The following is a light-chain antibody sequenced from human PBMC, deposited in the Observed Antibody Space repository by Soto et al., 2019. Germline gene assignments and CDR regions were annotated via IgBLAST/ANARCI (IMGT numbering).Light chain of an antibody. CDR1: QTISSY. V-gene: IGKV1-39*01. J-gene: IGKJ4*01. CDR2: AAS. CDR3: QQSFSNPRT. Sequence: DIQMTQSPSSLSASVGDRVTITCRASQTISSYLNWYQQRPGKAPKLLIYAASSLQSGVPSRFSGRGSGTDFSLTISDLQPEDFASYYCQQSFSNPRTFGGGTKVDSK.